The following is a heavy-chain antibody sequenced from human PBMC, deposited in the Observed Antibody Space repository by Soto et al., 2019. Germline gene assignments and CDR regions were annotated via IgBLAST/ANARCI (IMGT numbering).Heavy chain of an antibody. CDR2: ITPFRGDV. CDR3: AGGGAGSGPFTWELPDH. J-gene: IGHJ4*02. CDR1: GNTFTYRY. Sequence: QMQLVQSGAEVKKTGSSVTVSCKALGNTFTYRYLHWVRQAPGQALEWMGWITPFRGDVHYAQKLQGRVTITRDRSINTAYMQMSSLRSEDTAMYFCAGGGAGSGPFTWELPDHWGQGTLVTVSS. V-gene: IGHV1-45*02. D-gene: IGHD1-26*01.